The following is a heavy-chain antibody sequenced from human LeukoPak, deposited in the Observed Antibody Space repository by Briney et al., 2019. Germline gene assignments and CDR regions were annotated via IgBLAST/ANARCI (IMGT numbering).Heavy chain of an antibody. CDR1: GCSMSNYY. CDR2: IHYSGSN. CDR3: ARHLRLAVAGFDF. Sequence: SETLSLTCTVSGCSMSNYYWSWIRQPPGRGLEWIGYIHYSGSNNYNPSHKSRVTISVDIFKSHFSLKLRSVTAADTAVYYCARHLRLAVAGFDFWGQGTPVTVS. J-gene: IGHJ4*02. V-gene: IGHV4-59*08. D-gene: IGHD6-19*01.